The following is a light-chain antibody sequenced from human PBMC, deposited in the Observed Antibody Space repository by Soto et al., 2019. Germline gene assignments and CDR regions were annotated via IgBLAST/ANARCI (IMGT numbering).Light chain of an antibody. CDR1: ENINMW. V-gene: IGKV1-5*03. CDR2: RAA. CDR3: QQYNDVPYT. J-gene: IGKJ2*01. Sequence: DIQMTQSPSTLSASVGDRVTITCRASENINMWLAWYQLKPGKAPKLLMYRAADLESGVPSRFRGGGSGTEFTLTITRLQPADFATYHCQQYNDVPYTVGQGIKLDVK.